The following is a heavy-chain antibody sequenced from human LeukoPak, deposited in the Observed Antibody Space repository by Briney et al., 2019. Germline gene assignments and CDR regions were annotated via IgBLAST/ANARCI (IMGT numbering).Heavy chain of an antibody. CDR2: ISYDGSNK. CDR1: GSTFSSYG. D-gene: IGHD3-3*01. J-gene: IGHJ5*01. CDR3: AKSTPISIFGVPPPDS. V-gene: IGHV3-30*18. Sequence: QPGGSLRLSCAASGSTFSSYGMHWVRQAPGKGLEWVAGISYDGSNKYYADSVKGRLTISGDNPKNTLYLQMNSLRAEDTAVYFCAKSTPISIFGVPPPDSWGQGTLVTVSS.